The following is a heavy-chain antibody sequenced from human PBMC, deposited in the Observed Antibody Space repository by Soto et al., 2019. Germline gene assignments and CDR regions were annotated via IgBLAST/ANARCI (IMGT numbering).Heavy chain of an antibody. Sequence: QVQLMESGGAVVQPGRSLRLSCAASGFTFSSYAMHWVRQAPGKGLEWVAIISHDGSSIYYGDSVKGRFTISRDNSKSKLYLQMNSLRSEDTAVYYCARVRQQWLVSAHYFDCWGQGTLVTVSS. D-gene: IGHD6-19*01. CDR2: ISHDGSSI. J-gene: IGHJ4*02. CDR1: GFTFSSYA. CDR3: ARVRQQWLVSAHYFDC. V-gene: IGHV3-30-3*01.